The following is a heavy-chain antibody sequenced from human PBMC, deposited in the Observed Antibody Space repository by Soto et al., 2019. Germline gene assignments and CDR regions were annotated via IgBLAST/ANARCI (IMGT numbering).Heavy chain of an antibody. D-gene: IGHD3-10*01. CDR3: ARHQSGSGNSNFDF. CDR1: EYSFPIYW. J-gene: IGHJ4*02. Sequence: GESLKISCQAFEYSFPIYWISWVRQMPGAGLEWMGRVDPNDSFATYSPSFQGHVTISVDKSTNIVYLQWRSLRASDTATYYCARHQSGSGNSNFDFWGQGAPVTVSS. CDR2: VDPNDSFA. V-gene: IGHV5-10-1*01.